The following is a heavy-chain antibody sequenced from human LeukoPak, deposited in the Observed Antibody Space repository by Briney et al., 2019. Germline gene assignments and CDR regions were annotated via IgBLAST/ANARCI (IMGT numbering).Heavy chain of an antibody. CDR2: IYYSGST. CDR1: GGSISSSSYY. D-gene: IGHD5/OR15-5a*01. J-gene: IGHJ4*02. CDR3: ARLYESRLVDY. Sequence: SETLSLTCTVSGGSISSSSYYWGWIRQPPGKGLEWIGSIYYSGSTYYNPSLKSRVTISVDTSKNQFSLKLSSVTAADTAVYYCARLYESRLVDYWGQGTLVTVSS. V-gene: IGHV4-39*01.